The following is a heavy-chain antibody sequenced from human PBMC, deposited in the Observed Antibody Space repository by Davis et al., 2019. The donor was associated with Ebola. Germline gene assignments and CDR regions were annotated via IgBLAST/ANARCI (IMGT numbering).Heavy chain of an antibody. CDR2: VIPMFGTS. CDR3: ARGRPWLWVATPVRFDS. CDR1: GYTFTSYY. J-gene: IGHJ4*02. Sequence: AASVKVSCKASGYTFTSYYMHWVRQAPGQGLEWMGGVIPMFGTSKYAQKFQDRVTITADESTNTAYMELSSLRSDDTAVYYCARGRPWLWVATPVRFDSWGLGTLVIVSS. V-gene: IGHV1-69*13. D-gene: IGHD5-12*01.